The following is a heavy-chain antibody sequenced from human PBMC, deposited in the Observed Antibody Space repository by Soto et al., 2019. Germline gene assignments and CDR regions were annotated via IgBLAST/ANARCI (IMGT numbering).Heavy chain of an antibody. CDR1: VDSVSSNSAA. CDR3: ARGSGWSHYYYYGMDV. D-gene: IGHD6-19*01. J-gene: IGHJ6*02. CDR2: TYYRSKWYN. Sequence: SQTLSLTCAISVDSVSSNSAAWNWIRQSPSRGLEWLGRTYYRSKWYNDYAVSVKSRITINPDTSKNQFSLQLNSVTPEDTAVYYCARGSGWSHYYYYGMDVWGQGTTVTVSS. V-gene: IGHV6-1*01.